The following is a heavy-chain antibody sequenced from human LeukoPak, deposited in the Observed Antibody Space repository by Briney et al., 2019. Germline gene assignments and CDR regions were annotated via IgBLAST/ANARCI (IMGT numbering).Heavy chain of an antibody. D-gene: IGHD4-23*01. CDR1: GGTFSSYA. CDR2: ISAYNGNT. Sequence: ASVKVSCKASGGTFSSYAISWVRQAPGQGLEWMGWISAYNGNTNYAQKLQGRVTMTTDTSTSTAYMELRSLRSDDTAVYYCARDGMVKSRWFDPWGQGTLVTVSS. CDR3: ARDGMVKSRWFDP. J-gene: IGHJ5*02. V-gene: IGHV1-18*01.